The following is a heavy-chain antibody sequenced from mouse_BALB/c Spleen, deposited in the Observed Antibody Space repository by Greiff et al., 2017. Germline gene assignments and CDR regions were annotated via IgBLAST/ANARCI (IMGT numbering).Heavy chain of an antibody. CDR3: ARQAYGNYLAWFAY. CDR2: ISYSGST. D-gene: IGHD2-10*02. Sequence: EVKLVESGPSLVKPSQTLSLTCSVTGDSITSGYWNWIRKFPGNKLEYMGYISYSGSTYYNPSLKSRISITRDTSKNQYYLQLNSVTTEDTATYYCARQAYGNYLAWFAYWGQGTLVTVSA. J-gene: IGHJ3*01. CDR1: GDSITSGY. V-gene: IGHV3-8*02.